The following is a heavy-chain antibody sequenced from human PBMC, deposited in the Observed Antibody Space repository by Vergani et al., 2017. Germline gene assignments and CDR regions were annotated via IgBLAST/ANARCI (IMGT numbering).Heavy chain of an antibody. CDR2: INPNSGGT. D-gene: IGHD4-11*01. CDR1: GYTFTGYY. Sequence: QVQLVQSGAEVKKPGASVKVSCKASGYTFTGYYMHWVRQAPGQGLEWMGWINPNSGGTNYAQKFQGRVTMTRDTSISTAYMELSRLRSDDTAVYDCARDQFPYTVTTLGDYWGQGTLVTVSS. J-gene: IGHJ4*02. CDR3: ARDQFPYTVTTLGDY. V-gene: IGHV1-2*02.